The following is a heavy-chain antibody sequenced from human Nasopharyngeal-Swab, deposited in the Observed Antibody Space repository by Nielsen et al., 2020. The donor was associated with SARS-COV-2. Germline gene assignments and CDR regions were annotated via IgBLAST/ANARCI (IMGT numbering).Heavy chain of an antibody. CDR2: IYTSGST. V-gene: IGHV4-61*02. Sequence: SETLSLTCTVSGGSISSGSYYWSWIRQPTGKRLEWIGRIYTSGSTNYNPSLKSRVTISVDTSKNQFSPKLSSVTAADTAVYYCARGRYDILTGLLWFDPWGQGTLVTVSS. D-gene: IGHD3-9*01. CDR1: GGSISSGSYY. CDR3: ARGRYDILTGLLWFDP. J-gene: IGHJ5*02.